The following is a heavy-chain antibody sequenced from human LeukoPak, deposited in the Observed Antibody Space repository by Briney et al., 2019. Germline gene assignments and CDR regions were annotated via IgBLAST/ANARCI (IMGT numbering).Heavy chain of an antibody. Sequence: ASVKVSCKASGGTFSSYAISWVQQAPGQGLEWMGRIIPILGIANYAQKFQGRVTITADKSTSTAYMELSSLRSEDTAVYYCARTYDSLTYYFDYWGQGTLVTVSS. CDR2: IIPILGIA. CDR3: ARTYDSLTYYFDY. J-gene: IGHJ4*02. CDR1: GGTFSSYA. D-gene: IGHD3-22*01. V-gene: IGHV1-69*04.